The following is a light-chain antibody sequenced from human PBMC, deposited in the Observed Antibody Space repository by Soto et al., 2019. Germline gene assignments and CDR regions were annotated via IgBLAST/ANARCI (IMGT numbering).Light chain of an antibody. CDR3: QSYDSSLRGGV. Sequence: QSVLTQPPSVSGAPGQRVTISCTGSSSNIGAGYDVHWYQQLPGTAPKLLIYGNSNRPSGVPDRFSGSKSGTSASLAITGLQAEYEADYYCQSYDSSLRGGVFGGGTKLTVL. V-gene: IGLV1-40*01. CDR1: SSNIGAGYD. J-gene: IGLJ3*02. CDR2: GNS.